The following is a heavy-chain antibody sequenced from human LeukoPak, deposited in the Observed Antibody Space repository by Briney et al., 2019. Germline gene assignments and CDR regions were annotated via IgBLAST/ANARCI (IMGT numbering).Heavy chain of an antibody. D-gene: IGHD6-13*01. Sequence: PGASVKVSCKASGYTFTNYGISWVRQAPGQGLEWMGWLSAYNDNTNYAQKLQGRVTMTTDTSTSTAYMELRSLRSDDTAVYYCAREKWGIAAAGYGMDVWGQGTTVTVSS. J-gene: IGHJ6*02. CDR1: GYTFTNYG. CDR2: LSAYNDNT. CDR3: AREKWGIAAAGYGMDV. V-gene: IGHV1-18*01.